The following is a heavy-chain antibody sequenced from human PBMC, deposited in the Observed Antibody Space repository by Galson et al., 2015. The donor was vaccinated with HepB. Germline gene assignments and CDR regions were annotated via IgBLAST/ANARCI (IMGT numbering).Heavy chain of an antibody. V-gene: IGHV1-69*01. D-gene: IGHD6-13*01. J-gene: IGHJ4*02. CDR1: GGTFSSYA. Sequence: SCAASGGTFSSYAISWVRQTPGQGLEWMGGIIPIFGTANYAQKFQGRVTITADESTSTAYMELSSLRSEDTAVYYCARSQQLVLYTFDYWGQGTLVTVSS. CDR3: ARSQQLVLYTFDY. CDR2: IIPIFGTA.